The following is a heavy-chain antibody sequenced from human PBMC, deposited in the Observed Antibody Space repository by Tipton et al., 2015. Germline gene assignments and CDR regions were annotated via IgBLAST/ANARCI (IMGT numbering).Heavy chain of an antibody. CDR3: ATEGFGRWFDP. J-gene: IGHJ5*02. Sequence: TLSLTCTVSGGSIGSGDYYWSWIRQHPGKGLEWIGCIYYSGNTYYNPSLKSRVTISVDTSKNQFSLKLSSVTAADTAVYYCATEGFGRWFDPWGQGTLVTVSS. D-gene: IGHD3-10*01. CDR2: IYYSGNT. CDR1: GGSIGSGDYY. V-gene: IGHV4-31*03.